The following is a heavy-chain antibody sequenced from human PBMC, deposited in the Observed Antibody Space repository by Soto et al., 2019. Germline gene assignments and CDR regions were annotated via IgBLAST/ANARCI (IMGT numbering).Heavy chain of an antibody. CDR2: ISYDGSNK. Sequence: QVQLVESGGGVVQPGRSLRLSCAASGFTFSSYGMHWVRQAPGKGLEWVAVISYDGSNKYYADSVKGRFTISRDNSKNPLYLQMNSLRAEDPAVYYCAKDQLRGVRGVITYYYGMDVWGQGTTVTVSS. J-gene: IGHJ6*02. CDR1: GFTFSSYG. D-gene: IGHD3-10*01. CDR3: AKDQLRGVRGVITYYYGMDV. V-gene: IGHV3-30*18.